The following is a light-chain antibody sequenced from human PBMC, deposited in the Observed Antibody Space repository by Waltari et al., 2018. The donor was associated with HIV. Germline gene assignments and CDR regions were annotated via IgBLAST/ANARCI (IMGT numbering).Light chain of an antibody. CDR3: QQDNNWPPWT. V-gene: IGKV3-15*01. J-gene: IGKJ1*01. CDR2: GAS. Sequence: EIVMTQSPATLSVSPGERATLSCWASQSVSTNLSWYQQKPGQAPRLLSDGASTRATGSPARFSGSGSGTEFTLTISSLQSEDFAVYYCQQDNNWPPWTFGQGTKVEI. CDR1: QSVSTN.